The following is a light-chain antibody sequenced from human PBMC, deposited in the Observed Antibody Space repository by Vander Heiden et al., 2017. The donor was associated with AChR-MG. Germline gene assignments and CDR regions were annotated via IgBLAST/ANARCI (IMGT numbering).Light chain of an antibody. J-gene: IGLJ2*01. Sequence: QSVLTQPPSVSGASGQRVTISCTGSSSNIGANFGVHCDHQLPVTDPKGRIKGNNNRPSGVPDRFSSYQSDTYDSLGITGLQAEDEAEDYCQYCDSRLNNVGVGGGTKLTVL. V-gene: IGLV1-40*01. CDR2: GNN. CDR3: QYCDSRLNNVG. CDR1: SSNIGANFG.